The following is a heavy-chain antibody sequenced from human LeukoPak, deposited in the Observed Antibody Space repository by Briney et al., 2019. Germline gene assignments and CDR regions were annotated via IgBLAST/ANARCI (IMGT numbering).Heavy chain of an antibody. Sequence: SVKVSCKASGYTFTSYYMHWVRQAPGQGLEWMGGIIPIFGTANYAQKFQGRVTITADESTSTAYMELSSLRSEDTAVYYCARDLSTVGSGSYSFDYWGQGTLVTVSS. J-gene: IGHJ4*02. D-gene: IGHD3-10*01. V-gene: IGHV1-69*13. CDR2: IIPIFGTA. CDR3: ARDLSTVGSGSYSFDY. CDR1: GYTFTSYY.